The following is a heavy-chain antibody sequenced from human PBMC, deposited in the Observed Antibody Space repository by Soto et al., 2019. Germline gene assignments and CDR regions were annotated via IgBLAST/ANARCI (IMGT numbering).Heavy chain of an antibody. D-gene: IGHD1-7*01. V-gene: IGHV1-18*04. Sequence: GASVKVSCKASGYTFTSYGISWVRQAPGQGLEWMGWISAYNGNTNYAQKLQGRVTMTTDTSTSTAYMELRSLRSDDTAVYYCAREGGLELLDYYYGMDVWGQGTAVTVSS. CDR3: AREGGLELLDYYYGMDV. CDR1: GYTFTSYG. J-gene: IGHJ6*02. CDR2: ISAYNGNT.